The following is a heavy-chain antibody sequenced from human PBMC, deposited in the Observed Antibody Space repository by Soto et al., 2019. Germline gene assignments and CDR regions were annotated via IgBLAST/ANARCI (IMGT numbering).Heavy chain of an antibody. Sequence: GGSLRLCCAGSGYTFRDAWLSWVRQTPGKGLEWIGRIKSNVGGATTDYAPPVRGRFTISRDDSQNMLHLHMDSLKVEDTGIYYCSIADYATAWGPGTLVTVSS. CDR3: SIADYATA. CDR2: IKSNVGGATT. D-gene: IGHD2-2*01. J-gene: IGHJ5*02. CDR1: GYTFRDAW. V-gene: IGHV3-15*01.